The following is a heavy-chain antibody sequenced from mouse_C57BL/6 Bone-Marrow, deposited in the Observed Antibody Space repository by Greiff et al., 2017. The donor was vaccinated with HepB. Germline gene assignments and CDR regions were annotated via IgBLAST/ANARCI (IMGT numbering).Heavy chain of an antibody. V-gene: IGHV1-50*01. CDR3: TTWGDRFAY. J-gene: IGHJ3*01. Sequence: VQLQQPGAELVKPGASVKLSCKASGYTFTSYWMQWVKQRPGQGLEWIGEIDPSDSYTNYNQKFKGKATLTVDTSSSTAYLQLSSLTSEDTAVYYCTTWGDRFAYWGQGTLVTVSA. CDR1: GYTFTSYW. CDR2: IDPSDSYT. D-gene: IGHD2-13*01.